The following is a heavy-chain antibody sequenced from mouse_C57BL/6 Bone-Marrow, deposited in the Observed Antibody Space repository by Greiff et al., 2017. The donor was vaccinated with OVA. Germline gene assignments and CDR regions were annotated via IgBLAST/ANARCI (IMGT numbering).Heavy chain of an antibody. Sequence: VKLMESGPGLVAPSQSLSITCTVSGFSLTSYAISWVRQPPGKGLEWLGVIWTGGGTNYNSDLKSRLSISKDNSKSQVFLKMNSLQTDDTARYCCARPYGYDGAPWFAYWGQGTLVTVSA. D-gene: IGHD2-2*01. J-gene: IGHJ3*01. CDR3: ARPYGYDGAPWFAY. CDR2: IWTGGGT. V-gene: IGHV2-9-1*01. CDR1: GFSLTSYA.